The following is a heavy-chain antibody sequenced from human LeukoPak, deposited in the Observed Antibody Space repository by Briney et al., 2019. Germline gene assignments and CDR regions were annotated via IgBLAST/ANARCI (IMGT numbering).Heavy chain of an antibody. CDR2: VHHSGPT. CDR3: ARDDSDFGY. J-gene: IGHJ4*02. D-gene: IGHD4-11*01. Sequence: SETLSLTCTVSGYSLSSGFSWGWIGQSPGKGLEWLGSVHHSGPTYYNPSLNSRVSISADTSKNQISLRLSSVNTADTALYYCARDDSDFGYWGQGILVTVSS. CDR1: GYSLSSGFS. V-gene: IGHV4-38-2*02.